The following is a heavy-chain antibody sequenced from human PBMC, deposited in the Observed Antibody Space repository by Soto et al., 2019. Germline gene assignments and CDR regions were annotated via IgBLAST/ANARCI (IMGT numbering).Heavy chain of an antibody. J-gene: IGHJ2*01. CDR2: IYYSWST. V-gene: IGHV4-31*03. CDR3: AREYVTSWYFDL. D-gene: IGHD3-10*02. CDR1: GGSVRSCGYC. Sequence: QVQLQESGPGLVNPPQTLLLTCSVSGGSVRSCGYCWSWISQEPGKGMERIGYIYYSWSTYYHPSLKSRVTISVDTSKNQFSLKLSSVTAADTAVYYCAREYVTSWYFDLWGRGTLVTVSS.